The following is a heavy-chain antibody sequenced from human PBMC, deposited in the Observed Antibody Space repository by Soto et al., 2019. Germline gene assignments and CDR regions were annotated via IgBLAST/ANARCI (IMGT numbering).Heavy chain of an antibody. CDR3: ARDGPYYYASRMDV. CDR1: GIPVSSNY. V-gene: IGHV3-53*04. D-gene: IGHD3-10*01. Sequence: EVQLVESGGGLVQPGGSLRLSCVASGIPVSSNYMTWVRQAPGKGLEWVSVLHSGGDTYYANSVKGRFTISRHDPTNTLFLQMNSLTAEDTAVYYCARDGPYYYASRMDVWGPGTTVTVSS. J-gene: IGHJ6*02. CDR2: LHSGGDT.